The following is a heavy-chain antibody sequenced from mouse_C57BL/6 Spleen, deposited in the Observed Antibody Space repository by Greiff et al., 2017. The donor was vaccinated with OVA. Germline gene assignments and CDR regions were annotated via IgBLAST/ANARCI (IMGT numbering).Heavy chain of an antibody. D-gene: IGHD2-1*01. Sequence: VQLQQSGPGLVKPSQSLSLTCSVTGYSITSGYYWNWIRQFPGNKLEWMGYISYDGSNNYNPSLKNRISITRDTSKNQFFLKLNSVTTEDTATYYCARATPGAMDYWGQGTSVTVSS. CDR3: ARATPGAMDY. CDR1: GYSITSGYY. J-gene: IGHJ4*01. CDR2: ISYDGSN. V-gene: IGHV3-6*01.